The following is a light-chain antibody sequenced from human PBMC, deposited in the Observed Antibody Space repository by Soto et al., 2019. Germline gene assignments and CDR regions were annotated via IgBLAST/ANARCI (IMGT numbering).Light chain of an antibody. Sequence: DIQLTQSPFSLSASVGDRVALTARASQDIRNDLGWYQQKPGKAPVRLIHAATSLQSGVPSRFSGSGSGTEFTLTISSLQPEDFATYYCLQHNSYPLTFGQGTRLEIK. CDR3: LQHNSYPLT. J-gene: IGKJ5*01. V-gene: IGKV1-17*01. CDR2: AAT. CDR1: QDIRND.